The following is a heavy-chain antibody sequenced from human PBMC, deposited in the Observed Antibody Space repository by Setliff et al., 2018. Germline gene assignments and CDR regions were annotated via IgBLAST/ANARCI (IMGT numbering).Heavy chain of an antibody. CDR1: GGSISSSDLY. J-gene: IGHJ6*03. CDR3: ARHDARGYYYYMDV. V-gene: IGHV4-39*01. Sequence: SETLSLTCTLSGGSISSSDLYWGWIRQPPGKGLEWIGSIYYSGTTYYNPSLKSPVTISIDTSKNQFSLKLSSVTAADTAIYYCARHDARGYYYYMDVWGEGTTVTVSS. D-gene: IGHD3-10*01. CDR2: IYYSGTT.